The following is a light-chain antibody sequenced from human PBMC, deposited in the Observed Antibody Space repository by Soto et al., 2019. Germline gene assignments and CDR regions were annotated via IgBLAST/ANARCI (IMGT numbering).Light chain of an antibody. CDR3: QEYNKWFSIS. V-gene: IGKV3-15*01. J-gene: IGKJ5*01. CDR1: QSISTK. CDR2: GAS. Sequence: EIVLPQSPATLSVSPGERAILSCRASQSISTKLAWYQQKPGRAPRLLIYGASTRATGIPARFSGSGSGTEFPLTINSLQSEDFAVYYCQEYNKWFSISFGQGTRLEIK.